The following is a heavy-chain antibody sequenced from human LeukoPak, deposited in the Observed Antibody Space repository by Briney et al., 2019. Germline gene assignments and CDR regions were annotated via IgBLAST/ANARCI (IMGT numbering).Heavy chain of an antibody. Sequence: GGSLRLSCAASRFTFSGAAMTWVRQAPGKGLEWVSTITGSDDRTYYADSVKGRFTISRDYSKNTLRLQMSSLRVEDTAIYYCAKGPQVGSGYHPDFWGQGTLVTVSS. CDR2: ITGSDDRT. CDR3: AKGPQVGSGYHPDF. V-gene: IGHV3-23*01. D-gene: IGHD3-22*01. J-gene: IGHJ4*02. CDR1: RFTFSGAA.